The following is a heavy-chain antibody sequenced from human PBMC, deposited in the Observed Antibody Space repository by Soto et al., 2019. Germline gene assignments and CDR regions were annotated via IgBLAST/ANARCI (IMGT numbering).Heavy chain of an antibody. Sequence: GGSLRLSCAAYGFSFSSYGMQWVRQAPGKGLEWVAVISYDGSNKYYADSVKGRFTISRDNSKNTLYLQMNSLRAEDTAVYYCARGIRSIYYYYYMDVWGKGTTVTVSS. CDR2: ISYDGSNK. J-gene: IGHJ6*03. CDR3: ARGIRSIYYYYYMDV. D-gene: IGHD3-3*01. CDR1: GFSFSSYG. V-gene: IGHV3-30*03.